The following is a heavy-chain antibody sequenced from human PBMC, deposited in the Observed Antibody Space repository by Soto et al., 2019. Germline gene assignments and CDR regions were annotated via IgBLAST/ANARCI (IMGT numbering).Heavy chain of an antibody. D-gene: IGHD6-13*01. CDR3: AKIPHSSSWYLDAFDI. CDR1: GFTFSSYA. CDR2: ISGSGGST. V-gene: IGHV3-23*01. J-gene: IGHJ3*02. Sequence: EVQLLESGGGLVQPGGSLRLSCAASGFTFSSYAMSWVRQAPGKGLEWVSAISGSGGSTYYADSVKGRFTISRDNSKNTRYLQMTSLRAEETAVYYCAKIPHSSSWYLDAFDIWGQGTMVTVSS.